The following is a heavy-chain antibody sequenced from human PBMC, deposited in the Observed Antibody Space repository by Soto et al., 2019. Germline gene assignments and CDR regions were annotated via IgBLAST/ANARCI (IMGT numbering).Heavy chain of an antibody. D-gene: IGHD3-10*01. CDR1: GFTFNNYA. CDR2: ITGSGSDT. J-gene: IGHJ4*02. Sequence: GGSLRLSCAAPGFTFNNYAMGWVRQAPGKGLEWVSAITGSGSDTYYVDSVKGRFTISRDNSKNTLYLQMNSLRIEDTAVFYCAKLGSTSWSPHYYFDSWGQGTLVTVSS. V-gene: IGHV3-23*01. CDR3: AKLGSTSWSPHYYFDS.